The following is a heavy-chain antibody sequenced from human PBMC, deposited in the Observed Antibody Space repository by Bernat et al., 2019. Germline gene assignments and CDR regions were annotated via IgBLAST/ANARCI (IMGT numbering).Heavy chain of an antibody. CDR1: GYTFTSYA. Sequence: QVQLVQSGAEVKKPGASVKVSCKASGYTFTSYAMHWVRQAPGQRLEWMGWINAGNGNTKYSQKFQGRVTITRDTSASTAYMELSSLRSEDTAVYYCARPITVTTDAFDIWGQGTMVTVSS. V-gene: IGHV1-3*01. D-gene: IGHD4-17*01. J-gene: IGHJ3*02. CDR3: ARPITVTTDAFDI. CDR2: INAGNGNT.